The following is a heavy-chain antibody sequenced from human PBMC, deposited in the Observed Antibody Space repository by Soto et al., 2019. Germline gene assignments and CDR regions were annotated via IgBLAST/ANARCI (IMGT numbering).Heavy chain of an antibody. J-gene: IGHJ4*02. CDR3: ARGMVNYFDY. D-gene: IGHD5-18*01. CDR1: GGSFSGYY. Sequence: PSETLSLTCAVYGGSFSGYYRSWIRQPPGKGLEWIGEINHSGSTNYNPSLKSRVTISVDTSKNQFSLKLSSVTAADTAVYYCARGMVNYFDYWGQGTLVTVSS. CDR2: INHSGST. V-gene: IGHV4-34*01.